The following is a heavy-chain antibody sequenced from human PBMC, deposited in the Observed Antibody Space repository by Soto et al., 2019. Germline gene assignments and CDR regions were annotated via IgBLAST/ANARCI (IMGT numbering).Heavy chain of an antibody. V-gene: IGHV4-59*01. D-gene: IGHD3-3*01. CDR3: ARTSPHSTIFGVVMNRNPYYYYMDV. J-gene: IGHJ6*03. Sequence: SETLSLTCTVSGGSISSYYWSWIRQPPGKGLEWIGYIYYSGSTNYNPSLKSRVTISVDTSKNQFSLKLSSVTAADTAVYYCARTSPHSTIFGVVMNRNPYYYYMDVWGKGTTVTVSS. CDR1: GGSISSYY. CDR2: IYYSGST.